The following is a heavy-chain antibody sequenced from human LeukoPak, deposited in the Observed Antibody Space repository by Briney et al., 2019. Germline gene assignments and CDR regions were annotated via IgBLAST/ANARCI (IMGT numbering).Heavy chain of an antibody. Sequence: GGSLRLSCAASGFTFSSYAMHWVRQAPGKGLEWVAVISYDGSNKYYADSVKGRFTISRDNSKNTLYLQMNSLRAEDTAVYYCARDSSILRFLEWFQIGDAFDIWGQGTMVTVS. V-gene: IGHV3-30-3*01. CDR1: GFTFSSYA. D-gene: IGHD3-3*01. J-gene: IGHJ3*02. CDR2: ISYDGSNK. CDR3: ARDSSILRFLEWFQIGDAFDI.